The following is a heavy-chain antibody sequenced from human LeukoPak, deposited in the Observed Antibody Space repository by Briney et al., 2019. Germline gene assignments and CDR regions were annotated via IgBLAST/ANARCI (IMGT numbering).Heavy chain of an antibody. D-gene: IGHD3-3*01. CDR3: ARHFTIFGVAFDY. CDR2: IYHSGST. CDR1: GYSISSGYY. J-gene: IGHJ4*02. Sequence: PSETLSLTCAVSGYSISSGYYWGWIRQPPRKGLEWIGSIYHSGSTYYNPSLKSRVTISVDTSKKQFSMKLSSVTAADTAVYYCARHFTIFGVAFDYWGQGTLVTVSS. V-gene: IGHV4-38-2*01.